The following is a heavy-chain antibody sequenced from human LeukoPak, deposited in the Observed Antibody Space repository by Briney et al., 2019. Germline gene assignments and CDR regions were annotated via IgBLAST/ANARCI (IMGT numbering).Heavy chain of an antibody. V-gene: IGHV3-23*01. CDR3: AKVKPLRYYGSGSYPYFDY. D-gene: IGHD3-10*01. Sequence: GGSLRLSRAASGFTFSSYAMSWVRQAPGKGLEWVSAISGSGGSTYYADSVKGRFTISRDNSKNTLYLQMNSLRAEDTAVYYCAKVKPLRYYGSGSYPYFDYWGQGTLVTVSS. CDR2: ISGSGGST. J-gene: IGHJ4*02. CDR1: GFTFSSYA.